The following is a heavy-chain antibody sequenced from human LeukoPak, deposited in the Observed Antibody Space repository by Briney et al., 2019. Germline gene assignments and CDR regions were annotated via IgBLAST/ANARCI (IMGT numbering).Heavy chain of an antibody. V-gene: IGHV4-39*01. D-gene: IGHD3-3*01. J-gene: IGHJ3*02. CDR2: IYYSGST. Sequence: SETLSRTCTVSGGSISSSSYYWGWIRQPPGKRLEWIGSIYYSGSTYYNPSLKSRVTIPVDTSKNQFSLKLSSVTAADTAVYYCATGRITIFGVVIIPDAFDIWGQGTMVTVSS. CDR3: ATGRITIFGVVIIPDAFDI. CDR1: GGSISSSSYY.